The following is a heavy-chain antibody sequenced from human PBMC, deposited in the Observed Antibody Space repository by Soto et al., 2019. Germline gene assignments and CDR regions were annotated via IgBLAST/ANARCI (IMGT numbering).Heavy chain of an antibody. D-gene: IGHD3-22*01. J-gene: IGHJ5*02. CDR3: AREAYYYDSSGYGVIWFDP. CDR1: GFTFSDYY. CDR2: ISSSGSTI. V-gene: IGHV3-11*01. Sequence: QVQLVESGGGLVKPGGSLRLSCAASGFTFSDYYMSWIRQGPGKGLEWVSYISSSGSTIYYADSVKGRFTISRDNAKNSLYLQMNSLRAEDTAVYYCAREAYYYDSSGYGVIWFDPWGQGTLVTVSS.